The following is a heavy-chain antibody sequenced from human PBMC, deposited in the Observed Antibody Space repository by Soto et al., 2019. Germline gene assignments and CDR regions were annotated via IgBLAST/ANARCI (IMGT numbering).Heavy chain of an antibody. V-gene: IGHV4-38-2*02. CDR1: GYSISSGYY. CDR3: AREGCSSTSCYPPYYYYGMDV. CDR2: IYHSGST. D-gene: IGHD2-2*01. Sequence: SETLSLTCAVSGYSISSGYYWGWIRQPPGKGLEWIGSIYHSGSTYYNPSLKSRVTISVDTSKNQFSLKLSSVTAADTAVYYCAREGCSSTSCYPPYYYYGMDVWGQGTKVTVSS. J-gene: IGHJ6*02.